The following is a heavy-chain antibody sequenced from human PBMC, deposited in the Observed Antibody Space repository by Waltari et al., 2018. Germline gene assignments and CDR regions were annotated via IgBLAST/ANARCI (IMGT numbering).Heavy chain of an antibody. D-gene: IGHD3-3*01. Sequence: QVQLQESGPGLVKPSETLSLTCTVSGGSISSYYWSWIRQHAGQGLEWIGSIYTSGRTNYNPSRGGRITMSVDTSRNQFSLKLSAVTAADTAVYYCARVATYDFWSGYYTRGAYYYMDVWGKGTTVTVSS. J-gene: IGHJ6*03. CDR2: IYTSGRT. CDR3: ARVATYDFWSGYYTRGAYYYMDV. V-gene: IGHV4-4*07. CDR1: GGSISSYY.